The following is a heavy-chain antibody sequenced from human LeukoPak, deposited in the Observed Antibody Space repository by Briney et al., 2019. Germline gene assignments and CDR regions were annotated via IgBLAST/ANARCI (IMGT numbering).Heavy chain of an antibody. Sequence: PSETLSLTCTVSGGSISSYYWSWIRQPPGKGLEWIGYIYYSGSTNYNPSLKSRVTTSVDTSKNQFSLKLSSVTAADTAVYYCASYSSSPPGLDYWGQGTLVTVSS. CDR2: IYYSGST. V-gene: IGHV4-59*01. D-gene: IGHD6-6*01. CDR1: GGSISSYY. J-gene: IGHJ4*02. CDR3: ASYSSSPPGLDY.